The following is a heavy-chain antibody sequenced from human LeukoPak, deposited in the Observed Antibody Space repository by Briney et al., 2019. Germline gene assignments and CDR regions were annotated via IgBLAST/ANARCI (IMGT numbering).Heavy chain of an antibody. Sequence: GGSLRLSCAASGFTFSSYAMSLVRQAPGKGLEWVSAISGSGGSTYYADSVKGRFTISRDNSKNTLYLQMNSLRAEDTAVYYCAKDLLRAYDFWSGYSSWGQGTLVTVSS. CDR1: GFTFSSYA. D-gene: IGHD3-3*01. CDR3: AKDLLRAYDFWSGYSS. V-gene: IGHV3-23*01. J-gene: IGHJ5*02. CDR2: ISGSGGST.